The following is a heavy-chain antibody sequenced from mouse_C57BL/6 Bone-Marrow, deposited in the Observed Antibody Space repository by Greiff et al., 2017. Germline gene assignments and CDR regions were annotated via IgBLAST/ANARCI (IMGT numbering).Heavy chain of an antibody. CDR1: GYTFTSYW. J-gene: IGHJ1*03. V-gene: IGHV1-64*01. D-gene: IGHD1-1*01. CDR2: IHPNSGST. CDR3: ARSGYYYGGSFWYFDV. Sequence: QVQLQQPGAELVKPGASVKLSCKASGYTFTSYWMHWVKQRPGQGLEWIGMIHPNSGSTNYNEKFKSKATLTVDKSSSTAYMQLSSLTSEDSAVYYCARSGYYYGGSFWYFDVWGTGTTVTVSS.